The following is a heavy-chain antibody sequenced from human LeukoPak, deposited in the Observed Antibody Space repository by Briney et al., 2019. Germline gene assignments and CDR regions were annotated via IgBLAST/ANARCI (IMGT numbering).Heavy chain of an antibody. J-gene: IGHJ5*02. CDR3: ARSMVVRGVVGNYFDP. CDR1: GGTFSSYA. Sequence: ASVKVSCKASGGTFSSYAISSVRQAPGQGLEWMGWINPKSGGTNYQQKFQDGVTMTRDTSITTAYMEMSRLRSDDTAVYYCARSMVVRGVVGNYFDPWGQGTLVTVSS. V-gene: IGHV1-2*02. CDR2: INPKSGGT. D-gene: IGHD3-10*01.